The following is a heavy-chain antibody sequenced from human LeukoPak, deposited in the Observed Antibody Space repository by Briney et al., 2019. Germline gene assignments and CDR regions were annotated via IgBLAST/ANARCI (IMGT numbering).Heavy chain of an antibody. CDR1: GGSISSYY. V-gene: IGHV4-59*12. J-gene: IGHJ4*02. CDR3: ASTGDVRPYFDY. Sequence: SETLSLTCTVSGGSISSYYWSWIRQPPGKGLEWIGYIYYSGSTYYNPSLKSRVTISVDTSKNQFSLKLSSVTAADTAVYYCASTGDVRPYFDYWGQGTLVTVSS. D-gene: IGHD4-17*01. CDR2: IYYSGST.